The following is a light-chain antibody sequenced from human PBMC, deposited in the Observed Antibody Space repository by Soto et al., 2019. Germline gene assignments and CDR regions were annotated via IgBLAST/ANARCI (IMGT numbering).Light chain of an antibody. CDR2: DAS. V-gene: IGKV3-11*01. Sequence: EIVLTQSPATLSLSPGERATLSCRASQSVSSYLAWYQQKPVQAPRLLIYDASNRATGIPARFSGSGSETEFTLTISRLEPEDFAVYYCQQYGSSVTFGGGTKVDIK. CDR3: QQYGSSVT. CDR1: QSVSSY. J-gene: IGKJ4*01.